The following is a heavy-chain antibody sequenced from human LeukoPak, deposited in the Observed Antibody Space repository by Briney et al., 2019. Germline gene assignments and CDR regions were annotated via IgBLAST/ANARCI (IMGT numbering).Heavy chain of an antibody. CDR2: ISNSSSYI. V-gene: IGHV3-21*01. D-gene: IGHD5-18*01. CDR1: GFTFSSYS. Sequence: GGSLRLSCAASGFTFSSYSMNWVRQAPGKGLEWVSSISNSSSYIYYADSVKGRFTISRDNAKNSLYLQMNSLRAEDTAVYYCAREDVDTAIAEPTYYYYMDVCGEGATVTVSS. CDR3: AREDVDTAIAEPTYYYYMDV. J-gene: IGHJ6*03.